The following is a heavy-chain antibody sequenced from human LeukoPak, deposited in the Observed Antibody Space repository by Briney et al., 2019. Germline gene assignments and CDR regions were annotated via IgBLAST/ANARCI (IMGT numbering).Heavy chain of an antibody. V-gene: IGHV4-39*07. D-gene: IGHD3-10*01. Sequence: SETLSLTCTVSGGSISSSSYYWGWIRQPPGKGLEWIGEINHSGSTNYNPSLKSRVTISVDTSKNQFSLKLSSVTAADTAVYYCARGGYYGSGGRNWGQGTLVTVAS. CDR1: GGSISSSSYY. CDR3: ARGGYYGSGGRN. CDR2: INHSGST. J-gene: IGHJ4*02.